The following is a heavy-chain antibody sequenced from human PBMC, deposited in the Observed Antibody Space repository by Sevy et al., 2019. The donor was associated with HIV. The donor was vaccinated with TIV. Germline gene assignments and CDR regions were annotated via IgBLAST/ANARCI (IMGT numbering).Heavy chain of an antibody. D-gene: IGHD3-22*01. CDR3: AREDSSGYYSLDY. CDR1: GFTFSNYG. Sequence: GGSLRLSCAASGFTFSNYGMHWVRQAPGKGLEWVAIIWYDGSNKYYADSVKGRFIISRDSSENTVYLQMTSLRAEDTAVYYCAREDSSGYYSLDYWGPGTLVTVSS. CDR2: IWYDGSNK. V-gene: IGHV3-33*01. J-gene: IGHJ4*02.